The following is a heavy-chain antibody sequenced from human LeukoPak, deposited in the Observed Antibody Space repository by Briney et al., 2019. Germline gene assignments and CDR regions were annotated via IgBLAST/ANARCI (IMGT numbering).Heavy chain of an antibody. D-gene: IGHD4-23*01. V-gene: IGHV3-48*01. CDR2: ISSSSSTI. CDR3: AKGEATVARGAFDF. Sequence: GGSLRLSCAASGFTFSSYSMNWVRQAPGKGLEWVSYISSSSSTIYYADSVKGRFTISRDNAKNSLYLQMNSLRAEDTALYYCAKGEATVARGAFDFWGQGTMVTVSS. CDR1: GFTFSSYS. J-gene: IGHJ3*01.